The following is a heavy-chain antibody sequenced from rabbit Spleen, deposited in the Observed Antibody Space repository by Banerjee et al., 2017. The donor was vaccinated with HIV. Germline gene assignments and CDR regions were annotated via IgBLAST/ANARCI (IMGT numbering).Heavy chain of an antibody. CDR2: IYGAKGST. CDR3: VREVAARFKL. D-gene: IGHD4-1*01. V-gene: IGHV1S7*01. CDR1: GIDFTKYY. J-gene: IGHJ4*01. Sequence: QLTETGGGLVQPGGSLTLSCKASGIDFTKYYITWVRQAPGKGLEWIGIIYGAKGSTDYASWVNGRFTISSDNAQSTVDLKMTSLTAADTATYFCVREVAARFKLWGPGTLVTVS.